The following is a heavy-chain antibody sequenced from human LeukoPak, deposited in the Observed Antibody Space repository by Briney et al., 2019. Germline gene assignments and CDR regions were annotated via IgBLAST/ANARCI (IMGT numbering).Heavy chain of an antibody. Sequence: ASVKVSCKASGYTFTRYGISWVRQAPGQGLEWMGWISAYNGNTNYAQKLQGRVTMTTDTSTSTAYMELRSLRSDDTAVYYCARHYDFWSGYLAFDYWGQGTLFTVSS. D-gene: IGHD3-3*01. V-gene: IGHV1-18*01. CDR2: ISAYNGNT. CDR1: GYTFTRYG. J-gene: IGHJ4*02. CDR3: ARHYDFWSGYLAFDY.